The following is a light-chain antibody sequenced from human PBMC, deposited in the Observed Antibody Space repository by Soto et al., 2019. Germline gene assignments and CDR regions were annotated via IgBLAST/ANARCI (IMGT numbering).Light chain of an antibody. CDR3: SSYRGSSYV. CDR1: SSDVGGYNH. CDR2: GVT. V-gene: IGLV2-14*01. J-gene: IGLJ1*01. Sequence: QSVLIQPASVSGSPGQSIAISCTGTSSDVGGYNHVSWYQQYPGKVPKLIIYGVTNRPSGVSNRFSGSKSGNTASLTISGLQAEDEGDYYCSSYRGSSYVFGTGTKVTVL.